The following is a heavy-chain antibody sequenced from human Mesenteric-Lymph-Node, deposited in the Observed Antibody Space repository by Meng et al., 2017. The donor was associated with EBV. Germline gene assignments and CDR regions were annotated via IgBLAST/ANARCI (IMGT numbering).Heavy chain of an antibody. V-gene: IGHV1-2*06. CDR3: VRDHRTLTGSLDP. CDR2: INPNSGGT. Sequence: QVQLVQSGAEVKKPGASVKVSCKASGYTFIAYYMHWVRQAPGQGLEWMGRINPNSGGTNYAEKFQDRVTMTRDTSISTVYMELSGLRSDDMAVYYCVRDHRTLTGSLDPWGQGTLVTVSS. J-gene: IGHJ5*02. CDR1: GYTFIAYY. D-gene: IGHD3-9*01.